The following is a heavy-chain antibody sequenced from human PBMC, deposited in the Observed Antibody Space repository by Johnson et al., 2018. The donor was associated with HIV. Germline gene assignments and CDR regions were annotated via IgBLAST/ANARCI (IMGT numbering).Heavy chain of an antibody. CDR1: GFTFDDYA. J-gene: IGHJ3*02. V-gene: IGHV3-9*01. Sequence: ELRLVESGGGVVQPGRSLRLSCAASGFTFDDYAMHWVRQAPGKGLEWVSGISWNSGSIGYADSVKGRFTISRDNSKNTLYLQMNSLRAEDTAVYYCASVYYDILTGYYYDALDMWGQGTMVTVSS. CDR2: ISWNSGSI. CDR3: ASVYYDILTGYYYDALDM. D-gene: IGHD3-9*01.